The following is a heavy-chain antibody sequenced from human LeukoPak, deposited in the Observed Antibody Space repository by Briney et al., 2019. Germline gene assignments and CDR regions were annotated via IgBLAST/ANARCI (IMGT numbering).Heavy chain of an antibody. J-gene: IGHJ4*02. D-gene: IGHD3-22*01. Sequence: GGSLRLSCAASGFTFSSYAMSWVRQAPGKGLEWVSGISWNSGSIGYADSVKGRFTISRDNAKNSLYLQMNSLRAEDTALYYCAKDMGKDSSGYLVYWGQGTLVTVSS. CDR1: GFTFSSYA. CDR2: ISWNSGSI. CDR3: AKDMGKDSSGYLVY. V-gene: IGHV3-9*01.